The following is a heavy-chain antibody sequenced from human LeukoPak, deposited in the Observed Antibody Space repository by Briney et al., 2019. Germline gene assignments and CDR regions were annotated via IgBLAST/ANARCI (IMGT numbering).Heavy chain of an antibody. D-gene: IGHD4-17*01. CDR1: GFTFSSYS. CDR3: ARGGMSTVTTSNGIFTQPA. J-gene: IGHJ4*02. Sequence: GGSLRLSCAASGFTFSSYSMNWVRQAPGKGLEWVSSISSSSSYIYYADSVKGRFTISRDNAKNSLYLQMNSLRAEDTAVYYCARGGMSTVTTSNGIFTQPAWGQGTLVTVSS. CDR2: ISSSSSYI. V-gene: IGHV3-21*01.